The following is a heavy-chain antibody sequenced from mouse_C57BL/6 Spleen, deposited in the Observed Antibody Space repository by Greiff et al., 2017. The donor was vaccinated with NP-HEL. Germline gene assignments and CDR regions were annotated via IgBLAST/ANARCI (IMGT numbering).Heavy chain of an antibody. CDR3: ARSADGYWFAY. Sequence: QVQLKESGAELVRPGASVKLSCKASGYTFTDYYINWVKQRPGQGLEWIARIYPGSGNTYYNEKFKGKATLTAEKSSSTAYMQLSSLTSEDSAVYFCARSADGYWFAYWGQGTLVTVSA. CDR2: IYPGSGNT. J-gene: IGHJ3*01. D-gene: IGHD2-3*01. CDR1: GYTFTDYY. V-gene: IGHV1-76*01.